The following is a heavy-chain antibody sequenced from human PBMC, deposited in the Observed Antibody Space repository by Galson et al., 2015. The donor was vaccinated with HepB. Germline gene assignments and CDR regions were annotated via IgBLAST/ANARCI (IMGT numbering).Heavy chain of an antibody. D-gene: IGHD6-19*01. Sequence: SLRLSCAASGFSFINAAMHWVRQAPGKGLEWVAVISFDGRDRNYADSVKGRFTISRDDSKNMLYLQMNGLRADDTALNYCARGSPDYYYYMDVWGEGTTVTVSS. CDR2: ISFDGRDR. CDR3: ARGSPDYYYYMDV. CDR1: GFSFINAA. J-gene: IGHJ6*03. V-gene: IGHV3-30*04.